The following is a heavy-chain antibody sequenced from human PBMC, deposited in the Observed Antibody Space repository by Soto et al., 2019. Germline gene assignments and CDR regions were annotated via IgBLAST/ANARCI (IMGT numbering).Heavy chain of an antibody. CDR1: GGTFSSYA. V-gene: IGHV1-69*13. Sequence: SVKVSCKASGGTFSSYAISWVRQAPGQGLEWMGGIIPIFGTANYAQKFQGRVTITADESTSTAYMELSSLRSEDTAVYYCASTNLGYSSGWYSPLYYYYYGMDVWGQGTTVTVS. CDR3: ASTNLGYSSGWYSPLYYYYYGMDV. CDR2: IIPIFGTA. D-gene: IGHD6-19*01. J-gene: IGHJ6*02.